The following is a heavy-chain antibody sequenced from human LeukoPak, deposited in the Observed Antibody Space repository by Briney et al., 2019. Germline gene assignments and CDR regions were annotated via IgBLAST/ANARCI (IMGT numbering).Heavy chain of an antibody. CDR1: GYTFTGYY. J-gene: IGHJ4*02. CDR3: ARDRRWSGYYLEYHFDY. D-gene: IGHD3-3*01. Sequence: ASVKVSCKASGYTFTGYYMHWVRQAPGQGLEWMGWINPNSGGTNYAQKFQGRVTMTRDTSISTAYMELSRLRSDDTAVYYCARDRRWSGYYLEYHFDYWGQGTLVTVSS. V-gene: IGHV1-2*02. CDR2: INPNSGGT.